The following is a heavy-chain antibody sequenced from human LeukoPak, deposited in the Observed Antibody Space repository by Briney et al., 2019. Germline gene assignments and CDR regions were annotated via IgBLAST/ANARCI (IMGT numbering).Heavy chain of an antibody. D-gene: IGHD1-26*01. CDR3: AKGRGSYNRAENWFDP. V-gene: IGHV3-23*01. Sequence: PGGSRRLSCAASGFTFSSYAMSWVRQAPGKGLEWVSAISGSGGSTYYADSVKGRFTISRDNSKNTLYLQMNSLRAEDTAVYYCAKGRGSYNRAENWFDPWGQGTLVTVSS. J-gene: IGHJ5*02. CDR1: GFTFSSYA. CDR2: ISGSGGST.